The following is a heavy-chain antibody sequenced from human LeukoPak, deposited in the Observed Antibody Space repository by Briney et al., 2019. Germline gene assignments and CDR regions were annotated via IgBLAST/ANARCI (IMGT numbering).Heavy chain of an antibody. CDR1: GFTFSSYA. J-gene: IGHJ4*02. CDR2: ISYDGSNK. CDR3: ARDRGGDSTAYSDY. V-gene: IGHV3-30-3*01. D-gene: IGHD3-22*01. Sequence: GGSLRLSCAASGFTFSSYAMHWVRQAPGKGLEWVAVISYDGSNKYYADSVKGRFTISRDNSKNTLYLQMNSLRAEDTAVYYCARDRGGDSTAYSDYWGQGTLVTVSS.